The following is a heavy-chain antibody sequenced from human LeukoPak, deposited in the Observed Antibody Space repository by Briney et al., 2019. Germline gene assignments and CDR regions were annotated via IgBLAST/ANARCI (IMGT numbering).Heavy chain of an antibody. CDR1: GFTFSSYA. CDR2: ISYDGSNK. Sequence: GGSLRLSCAASGFTFSSYAMHWVRQAPGKGLEWVAVISYDGSNKYYADSVKGRFTISRDNSKNTLYLQMNSLRAEDTAVYYCAKERDIVVVPAAMDGEYYFDYWGQGTLVTVSS. D-gene: IGHD2-2*01. CDR3: AKERDIVVVPAAMDGEYYFDY. V-gene: IGHV3-30*04. J-gene: IGHJ4*02.